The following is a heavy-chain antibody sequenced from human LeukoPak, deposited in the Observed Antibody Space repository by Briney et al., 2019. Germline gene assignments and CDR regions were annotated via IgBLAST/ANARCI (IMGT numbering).Heavy chain of an antibody. J-gene: IGHJ4*02. Sequence: GGSLRLSCAASGFTFSSYDMSWVRQAPGKGLEWVSAISGSGGSTYYADSVKGRCTISRDNSRTTLYLQMNSLPAEDTAVYFCAKDQSSGTYYDYWGQGTLVTVSS. V-gene: IGHV3-23*01. D-gene: IGHD1-26*01. CDR3: AKDQSSGTYYDY. CDR1: GFTFSSYD. CDR2: ISGSGGST.